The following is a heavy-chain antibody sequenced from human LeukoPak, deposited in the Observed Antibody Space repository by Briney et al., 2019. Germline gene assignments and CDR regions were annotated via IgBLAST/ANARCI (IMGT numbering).Heavy chain of an antibody. Sequence: SETLSLTCTVSGGSISSYYWSWIRQPAGKGLEWIGRIYTSGSTNYNPSLKSRVTMSVDTSKNQFSLKLSSVTAADTAVYYCASHSLFWSGYYVESWGQGTLVTVSS. CDR1: GGSISSYY. D-gene: IGHD3-3*01. V-gene: IGHV4-4*07. J-gene: IGHJ4*02. CDR3: ASHSLFWSGYYVES. CDR2: IYTSGST.